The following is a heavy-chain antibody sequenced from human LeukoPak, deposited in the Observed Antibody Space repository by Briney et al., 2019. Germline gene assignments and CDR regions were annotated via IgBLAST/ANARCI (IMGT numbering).Heavy chain of an antibody. J-gene: IGHJ4*02. V-gene: IGHV4-4*07. CDR1: GASINNYH. D-gene: IGHD1-26*01. CDR2: IYTSGST. CDR3: ARENSGSYREFDY. Sequence: SETLSHTCSVSGASINNYHWSWIRQSPGKGLEWIGRIYTSGSTNYNASLKSRVSMSVDTSKNQFSLKLSSVTAADTAVFYCARENSGSYREFDYWGQGTLVTVSS.